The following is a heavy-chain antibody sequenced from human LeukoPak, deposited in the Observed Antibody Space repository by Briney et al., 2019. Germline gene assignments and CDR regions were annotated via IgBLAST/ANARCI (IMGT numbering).Heavy chain of an antibody. D-gene: IGHD3-16*01. V-gene: IGHV3-48*03. CDR1: GFTFSSYE. CDR2: ISSSGSTI. CDR3: ARARLGAFDY. J-gene: IGHJ4*02. Sequence: HPGRSLRLSCAASGFTFSSYEMXWVRQAPGKGLEWVSYISSSGSTIYYADSVKGRFTISRDNAKNSLYLQMNSLRAEDTAVYYCARARLGAFDYWGQGTLVTVSS.